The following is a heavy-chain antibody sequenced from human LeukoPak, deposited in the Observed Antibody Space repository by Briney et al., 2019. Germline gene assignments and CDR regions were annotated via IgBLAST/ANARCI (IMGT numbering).Heavy chain of an antibody. Sequence: PETLSLTCTVSPGSISSYYWSWIRQPPGKGLEWIGYIYYSGSTKYKPSLKSRATISVHTSKNQFSLKLSSVTSADTAVYYCASASLNIYAFDIWGQGTMVTVSS. J-gene: IGHJ3*02. CDR3: ASASLNIYAFDI. CDR1: PGSISSYY. D-gene: IGHD2/OR15-2a*01. CDR2: IYYSGST. V-gene: IGHV4-59*01.